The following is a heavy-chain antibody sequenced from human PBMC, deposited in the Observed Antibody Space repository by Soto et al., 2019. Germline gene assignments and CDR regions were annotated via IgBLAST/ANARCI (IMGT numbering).Heavy chain of an antibody. V-gene: IGHV4-30-4*01. Sequence: QLQLQESGPGLVKPSQTRSLACAISGGSISNNNYSWSSLRQPPGKGLGWIGHIYDSGSTCNTPSLKSRVIISVDTSKNHVSLKLSSVTAADTAMYYCARGLSGDKVDSWGQGTLVTVSS. CDR3: ARGLSGDKVDS. CDR1: GGSISNNNYS. CDR2: IYDSGST. D-gene: IGHD7-27*01. J-gene: IGHJ4*02.